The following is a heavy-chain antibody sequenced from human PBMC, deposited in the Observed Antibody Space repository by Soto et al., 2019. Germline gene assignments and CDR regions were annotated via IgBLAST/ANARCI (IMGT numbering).Heavy chain of an antibody. CDR2: IRNKANSYAT. D-gene: IGHD2-15*01. J-gene: IGHJ4*02. V-gene: IGHV3-73*02. CDR1: GFTFSGSA. Sequence: EVQLVESGGGLVQPGGSLKLSCAASGFTFSGSAVHWVRQASGKGLEWVGRIRNKANSYATAYAASLKGRFMISRDDSKNTAYLQMNSLKTEDTDVYYFTSHSPEDMIRKWGQGTLVTVSS. CDR3: TSHSPEDMIRK.